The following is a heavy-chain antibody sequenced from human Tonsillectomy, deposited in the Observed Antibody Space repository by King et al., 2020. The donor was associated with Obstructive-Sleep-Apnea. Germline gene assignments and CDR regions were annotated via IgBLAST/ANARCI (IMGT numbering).Heavy chain of an antibody. CDR1: GYSFTNYW. CDR3: AGRRYFDPGGDYYYYGMDV. V-gene: IGHV5-10-1*01. CDR2: IDPSDSYT. D-gene: IGHD3-9*01. J-gene: IGHJ6*02. Sequence: VQLVESGAEVKKPGESLRISCKGSGYSFTNYWISWVRQMPGKGLEWMGKIDPSDSYTNYSPSFQGHVTISADKSISTAYLQWSSLKASDTAMYYCAGRRYFDPGGDYYYYGMDVWGQGTTVTVSS.